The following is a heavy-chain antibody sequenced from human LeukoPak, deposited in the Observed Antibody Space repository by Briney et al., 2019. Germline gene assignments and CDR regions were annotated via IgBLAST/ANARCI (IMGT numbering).Heavy chain of an antibody. CDR1: GFTFSSYA. CDR3: ARNYYDSSGYYYFDY. CDR2: ARHKAKSYTT. J-gene: IGHJ4*02. D-gene: IGHD3-22*01. Sequence: GGSLRLSCAASGFTFSSYAMDWVRQAPGKGLEWVGRARHKAKSYTTAYAASVEGRFTISRDDSKDSLYLQMNSLKTEDTAMYYCARNYYDSSGYYYFDYWGLGILVTVSS. V-gene: IGHV3-72*01.